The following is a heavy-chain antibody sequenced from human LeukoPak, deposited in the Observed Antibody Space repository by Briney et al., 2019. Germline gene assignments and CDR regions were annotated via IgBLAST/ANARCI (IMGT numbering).Heavy chain of an antibody. CDR2: ISYDGSNE. CDR3: ASNDFWSGYPNPKDY. D-gene: IGHD3-3*01. CDR1: GFTFSSYA. V-gene: IGHV3-30-3*01. J-gene: IGHJ4*02. Sequence: GGSLRLSCAASGFTFSSYAIHWVRQAPGKGLEWVAVISYDGSNEYFADSVKGRFTISRDNSKNTLYLQMNSLRAEDTAVYYCASNDFWSGYPNPKDYWGQGTLVTVSS.